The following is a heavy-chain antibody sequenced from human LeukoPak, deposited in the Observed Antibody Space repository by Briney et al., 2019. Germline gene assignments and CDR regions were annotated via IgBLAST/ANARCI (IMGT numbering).Heavy chain of an antibody. CDR1: GFTVSSNY. CDR3: ASSSWNYYGSSGYPKAFDY. CDR2: IYSGGST. J-gene: IGHJ4*02. Sequence: PGGSLRLSCAASGFTVSSNYMSWVRQAPEKGLEWVSVIYSGGSTYYADSVKGRFTISRDNSKNTLYLQMNSLRAEDTAVYYCASSSWNYYGSSGYPKAFDYWGQGTLVTVSS. V-gene: IGHV3-66*02. D-gene: IGHD3-22*01.